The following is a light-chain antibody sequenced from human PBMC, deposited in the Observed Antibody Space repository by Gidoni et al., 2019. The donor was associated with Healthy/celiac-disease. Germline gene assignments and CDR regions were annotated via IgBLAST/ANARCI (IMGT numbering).Light chain of an antibody. V-gene: IGKV2-28*01. CDR3: MQALQTVT. CDR2: LGS. J-gene: IGKJ1*01. CDR1: HSLLHSNGYNY. Sequence: IVMTQSPLSLPVTPGEPASISCRSSHSLLHSNGYNYLDWYLQKPGQSPQLLIYLGSNRASGVPDRFSGSGSGTDFTLKISRVEAEDVGVYYCMQALQTVTFXQXTKVEIK.